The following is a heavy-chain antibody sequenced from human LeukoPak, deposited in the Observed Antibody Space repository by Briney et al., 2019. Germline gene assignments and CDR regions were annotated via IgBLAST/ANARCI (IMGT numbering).Heavy chain of an antibody. V-gene: IGHV3-66*04. CDR2: IYSGGRT. CDR3: ARRAGAYSHPYDY. J-gene: IGHJ4*02. Sequence: GGSLRLSCAASGLTFSMPPMDWVRQAPGKGLEWVSVIYSGGRTYYADSVKGRFTISRDNSKNTLYLQMNSLRAEDTAVYYCARRAGAYSHPYDYWGQGTLVTVSS. D-gene: IGHD4/OR15-4a*01. CDR1: GLTFSMPP.